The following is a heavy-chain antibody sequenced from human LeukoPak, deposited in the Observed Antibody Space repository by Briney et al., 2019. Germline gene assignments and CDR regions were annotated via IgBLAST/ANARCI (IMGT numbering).Heavy chain of an antibody. Sequence: SETLPLTCTVSGGSISSGDYYWSWIRQPPGKGLEWIGYIYYSGSTYYNPSLKSRVTISVDTSKNQFSLKLSSVTAADTAVYYCARGRYCSSTSCYRFYYYMDVWGKGTTVTVSS. D-gene: IGHD2-2*02. CDR1: GGSISSGDYY. CDR3: ARGRYCSSTSCYRFYYYMDV. CDR2: IYYSGST. V-gene: IGHV4-30-4*08. J-gene: IGHJ6*03.